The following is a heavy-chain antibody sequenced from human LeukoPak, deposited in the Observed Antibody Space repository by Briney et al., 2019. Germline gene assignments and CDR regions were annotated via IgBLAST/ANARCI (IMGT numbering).Heavy chain of an antibody. CDR3: ARDDDFCSGLDY. Sequence: PSETLSLTCAVYGGSFSGYYWSWIRQPPGKGLEWIGEINHSGSTNYNPSLKSRVTISVDTSKNQFSLKLSSVTAADTAVYYCARDDDFCSGLDYWGQGTLVTVSS. CDR2: INHSGST. V-gene: IGHV4-34*01. D-gene: IGHD3-3*01. J-gene: IGHJ4*02. CDR1: GGSFSGYY.